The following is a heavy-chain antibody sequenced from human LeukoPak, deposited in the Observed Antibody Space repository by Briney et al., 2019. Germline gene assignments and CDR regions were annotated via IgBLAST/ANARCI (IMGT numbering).Heavy chain of an antibody. V-gene: IGHV3-74*01. CDR1: GFTFSSYW. Sequence: GGSLRLSCAASGFTFSSYWMHWVRQAPGKGLVWVSRINSDGSSTSYADSVKGRFTISRDNAKNTLYLQMNGLRAEDTAVYYCARDAYGDAIDYWGQGTLVTVSS. CDR3: ARDAYGDAIDY. CDR2: INSDGSST. J-gene: IGHJ4*02. D-gene: IGHD4-17*01.